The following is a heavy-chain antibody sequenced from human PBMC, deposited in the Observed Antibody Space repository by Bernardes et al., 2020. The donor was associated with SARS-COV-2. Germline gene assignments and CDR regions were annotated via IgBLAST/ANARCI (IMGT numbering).Heavy chain of an antibody. CDR3: AKTPLRYFGGSDPYYFDY. Sequence: GGSLRLSCTASGFTFGDYAMHWVRQAPGKGLEWVSGISWNAASMGYADSVRGRFTISRDNAKNSLYLQMNTLRTDDTALYYCAKTPLRYFGGSDPYYFDYWGQGTLVTVSS. D-gene: IGHD3-9*01. CDR1: GFTFGDYA. J-gene: IGHJ4*02. V-gene: IGHV3-9*01. CDR2: ISWNAASM.